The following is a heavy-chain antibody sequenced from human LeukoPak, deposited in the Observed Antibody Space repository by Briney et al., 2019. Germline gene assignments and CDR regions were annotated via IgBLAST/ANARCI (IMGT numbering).Heavy chain of an antibody. D-gene: IGHD6-19*01. V-gene: IGHV3-23*01. CDR1: GFTFSSYA. CDR3: AKLRSGWYVGYFDY. J-gene: IGHJ4*02. CDR2: ISGSGGST. Sequence: GGSLRLSCAASGFTFSSYAMSWVRQAPGKGLEWVSAISGSGGSTYYAGSVKGRFTISRDNSKNTLYLQMNSLRAEDTAVYYCAKLRSGWYVGYFDYWGQGTLVTVSS.